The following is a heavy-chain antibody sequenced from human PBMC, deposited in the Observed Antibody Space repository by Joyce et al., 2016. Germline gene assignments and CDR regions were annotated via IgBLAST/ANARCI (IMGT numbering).Heavy chain of an antibody. V-gene: IGHV3-74*01. CDR3: VRGISARPGGPNWFDP. Sequence: EVQLVESGGGLVQPGGSLRLSCAASGFSFSGYWIHWVRQAPGKGLAVGSRSNTDGSRKRFADSVKGRFTISRDNDKNTLYLQMNRLRAEDTAVYYCVRGISARPGGPNWFDPWGQGTLVTVSS. J-gene: IGHJ5*02. CDR1: GFSFSGYW. CDR2: SNTDGSRK. D-gene: IGHD6-6*01.